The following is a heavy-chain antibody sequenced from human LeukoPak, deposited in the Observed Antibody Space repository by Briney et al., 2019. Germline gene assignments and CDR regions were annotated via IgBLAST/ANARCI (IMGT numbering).Heavy chain of an antibody. J-gene: IGHJ3*02. CDR3: ARDHGSSKEDDAFDI. CDR1: GYTFTNYA. V-gene: IGHV1-3*01. CDR2: INAGNGNT. Sequence: ASVKVSCKASGYTFTNYAMHWVRQAPGQRLEWMGWINAGNGNTKYSQKFQGRVTITRDTSASTAYMELSSLRSEDTAVYYCARDHGSSKEDDAFDIWGLGTMVTVSS. D-gene: IGHD6-13*01.